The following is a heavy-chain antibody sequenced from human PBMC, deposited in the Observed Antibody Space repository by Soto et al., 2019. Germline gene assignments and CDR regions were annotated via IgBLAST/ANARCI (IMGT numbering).Heavy chain of an antibody. CDR2: IYYSGNT. V-gene: IGHV4-30-4*01. CDR3: AREALEDDAFDI. Sequence: QVQLQESGPGLVKPSQTLSLTCTVSGGSFSSSDYYWTWIRQPPGKGLEWIGYIYYSGNTYYNPSLKSRVTMSVDTSKNQFSLKVTSVTAADTAVYYCAREALEDDAFDIWGQGTMVTVSS. J-gene: IGHJ3*02. CDR1: GGSFSSSDYY.